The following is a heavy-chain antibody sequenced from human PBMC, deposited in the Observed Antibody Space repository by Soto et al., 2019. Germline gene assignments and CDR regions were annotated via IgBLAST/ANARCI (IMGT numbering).Heavy chain of an antibody. J-gene: IGHJ5*02. D-gene: IGHD3-9*01. CDR1: GYKFTSYW. CDR3: ARKDKTGYFNWFDP. CDR2: IFPSDSDT. Sequence: GESLKISCRTSGYKFTSYWIAWVRQMPGKGLEWMGIIFPSDSDTRYSPSFQGQVTISADRSTSTVFLQWASLKASDTAVYFCARKDKTGYFNWFDPWGQGTLVTISS. V-gene: IGHV5-51*01.